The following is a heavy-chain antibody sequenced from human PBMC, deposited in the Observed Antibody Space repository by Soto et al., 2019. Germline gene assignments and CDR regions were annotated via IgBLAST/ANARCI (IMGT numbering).Heavy chain of an antibody. CDR1: GGSISSYD. CDR3: ARDLLPYGSGSYYKSPYYYYGMDV. D-gene: IGHD3-10*01. J-gene: IGHJ6*02. Sequence: SETLSLTYTVSGGSISSYDWSWIRQPPGKGLEWIGYIYYSGSTNYNPSLKSRVTISVDTSKNQFSLKLSSVTAEDTAVYYCARDLLPYGSGSYYKSPYYYYGMDVWGQGTTVTVSS. CDR2: IYYSGST. V-gene: IGHV4-59*12.